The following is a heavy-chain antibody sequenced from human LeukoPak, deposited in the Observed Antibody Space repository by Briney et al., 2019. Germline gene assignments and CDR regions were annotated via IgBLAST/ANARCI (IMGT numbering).Heavy chain of an antibody. CDR3: ARVPSDGDHYDY. V-gene: IGHV1-2*02. J-gene: IGHJ4*02. CDR2: INPNRGGT. CDR1: GYTFTGYY. D-gene: IGHD4-17*01. Sequence: ASVKVSCKASGYTFTGYYIHWVRQAPGQGLEWMGWINPNRGGTNYAQKFQGRVTMTRDTSINTFYMELSRLRSDDTAVYYCARVPSDGDHYDYWGQGTLVTVSS.